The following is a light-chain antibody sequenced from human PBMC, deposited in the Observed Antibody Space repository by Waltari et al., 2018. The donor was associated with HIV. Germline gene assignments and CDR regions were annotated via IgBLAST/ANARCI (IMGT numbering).Light chain of an antibody. V-gene: IGLV2-11*01. CDR1: SSDLGGYNY. CDR3: CSYAGSYIWV. Sequence: QSALTQPRSVSGSLGQSVTISCTGTSSDLGGYNYASWYQQHPGKAPKPMIYDVSKRPSGVPDRFSGSKFDNTASLTISGLQVEDEGDYYCCSYAGSYIWVFGGGTKLTVL. J-gene: IGLJ3*02. CDR2: DVS.